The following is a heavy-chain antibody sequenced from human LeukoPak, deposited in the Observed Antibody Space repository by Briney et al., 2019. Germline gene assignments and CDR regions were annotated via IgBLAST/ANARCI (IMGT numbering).Heavy chain of an antibody. J-gene: IGHJ4*02. D-gene: IGHD3-10*01. Sequence: PGGSLRLSYAASGFTFSSYAMSWVRQAPGKGLGWVSAISGSGGSTYYADSVKGRFTISRDNSKNTLYLQMNSLRAEDTAVYYCAKINTDDYYGSGSYLVYWGQGTLVTVSS. CDR1: GFTFSSYA. CDR3: AKINTDDYYGSGSYLVY. CDR2: ISGSGGST. V-gene: IGHV3-23*01.